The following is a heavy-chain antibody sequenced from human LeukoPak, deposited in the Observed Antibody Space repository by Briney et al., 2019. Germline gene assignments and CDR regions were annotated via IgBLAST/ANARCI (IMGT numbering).Heavy chain of an antibody. Sequence: SETLSLTCTVSGGSISSSSYYLGWIRQPPGKGLEWIGSIYYSGSTYYNPSLKSRVTISVDTSKNQFSLKLSSVTAADTAVYYCAKSPFPHSSSYNVLENWFDPWGQGTLVTVSS. D-gene: IGHD6-13*01. V-gene: IGHV4-39*07. CDR1: GGSISSSSYY. J-gene: IGHJ5*02. CDR3: AKSPFPHSSSYNVLENWFDP. CDR2: IYYSGST.